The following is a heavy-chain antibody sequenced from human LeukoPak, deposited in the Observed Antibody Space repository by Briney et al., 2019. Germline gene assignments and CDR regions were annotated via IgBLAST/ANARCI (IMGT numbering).Heavy chain of an antibody. Sequence: AGGSLRLSCAASGFTFSNYSMNWVRQAPGKGLEWVSSISSSSNYIYYADSVKGRFTISRDNAKNSLYLQMNSLRAEDTAVYYCARDYSGSYWGAFDIWGQGTMVTVSS. V-gene: IGHV3-21*01. CDR1: GFTFSNYS. CDR3: ARDYSGSYWGAFDI. D-gene: IGHD1-26*01. CDR2: ISSSSNYI. J-gene: IGHJ3*02.